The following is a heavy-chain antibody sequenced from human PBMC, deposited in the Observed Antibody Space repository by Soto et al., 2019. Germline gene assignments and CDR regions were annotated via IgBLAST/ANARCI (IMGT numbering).Heavy chain of an antibody. D-gene: IGHD5-12*01. J-gene: IGHJ6*02. V-gene: IGHV3-30*18. CDR2: ISYDGSNK. CDR3: AKDLYQDGYNLYYYYYYGMDV. CDR1: GFTFSSYG. Sequence: GGSLRLSCAASGFTFSSYGMHWVRQAPGKGLEWVAVISYDGSNKYYADSVKGRFTISRDNSKNTLYLQMNSLRAEDTAVYYCAKDLYQDGYNLYYYYYYGMDVWGQGTTVTVSS.